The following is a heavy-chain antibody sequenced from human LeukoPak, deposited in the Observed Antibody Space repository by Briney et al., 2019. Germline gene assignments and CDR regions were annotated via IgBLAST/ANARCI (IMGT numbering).Heavy chain of an antibody. CDR1: GFTFSSYG. D-gene: IGHD3-10*01. V-gene: IGHV3-30*18. CDR3: AKAPYPFGFGELEGEGYYFDY. CDR2: ISYDGSNK. J-gene: IGHJ4*02. Sequence: GGSLRLSCAASGFTFSSYGMHWVRQAPGKGLEWVAVISYDGSNKYYADSVKGRFTISRDNSKNTLYLQMNSLRAEDTAVYYCAKAPYPFGFGELEGEGYYFDYWGQGTLVTVSS.